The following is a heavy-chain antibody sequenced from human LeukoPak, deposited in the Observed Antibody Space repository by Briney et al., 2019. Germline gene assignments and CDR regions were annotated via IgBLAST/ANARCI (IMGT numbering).Heavy chain of an antibody. Sequence: GGSLRLSCAASGFIFSHYAMSWVRQGPAGGLGWVSSLRGDGETFYADSVKGRFTLSRDDSRNTVHLRLSNLRAEDTAVYYCAKASWVLNADAVLWGQGTLVTVSS. CDR1: GFIFSHYA. J-gene: IGHJ4*02. D-gene: IGHD3-9*01. V-gene: IGHV3-23*01. CDR3: AKASWVLNADAVL. CDR2: LRGDGET.